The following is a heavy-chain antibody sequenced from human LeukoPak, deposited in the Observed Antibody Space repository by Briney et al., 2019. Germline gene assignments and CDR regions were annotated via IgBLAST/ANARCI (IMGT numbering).Heavy chain of an antibody. CDR1: GFTFSSYA. CDR2: ISGSGGST. CDR3: AKSEVRYSSSWYDY. D-gene: IGHD6-13*01. V-gene: IGHV3-23*01. J-gene: IGHJ4*02. Sequence: GGSLRLSXAASGFTFSSYAMSWVRQAPGKGLEWVSAISGSGGSTYYADSVKGRFTISRDNSKNTLYLQMNSLRAEDTAVYYCAKSEVRYSSSWYDYWGQGTLVTVSS.